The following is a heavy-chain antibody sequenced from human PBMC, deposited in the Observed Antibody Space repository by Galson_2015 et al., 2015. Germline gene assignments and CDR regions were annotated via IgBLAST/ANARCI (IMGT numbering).Heavy chain of an antibody. CDR2: INRDGSER. CDR3: AKDPRIKSYSSGWYFAY. V-gene: IGHV3-7*03. Sequence: SLRLSCAASGFSLSTHWMTWVRQAPGKGLEWVANINRDGSERYYVDSVKGRFTISRDNAKNSLYLQMNSLRAEDTAVYYCAKDPRIKSYSSGWYFAYWGQGTLVTVSS. J-gene: IGHJ4*02. D-gene: IGHD6-19*01. CDR1: GFSLSTHW.